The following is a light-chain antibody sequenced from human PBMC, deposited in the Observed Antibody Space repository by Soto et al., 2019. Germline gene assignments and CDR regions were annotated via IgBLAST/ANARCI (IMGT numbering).Light chain of an antibody. CDR2: VNS. V-gene: IGLV1-40*01. CDR1: SSNIGAGYD. CDR3: AAWDDSPYV. Sequence: QSVLAQPPSVSGAPGQRVTISCTGSSSNIGAGYDVHWYQQFPGTAPKLLIYVNSNRPSGVPDRFSGSKSGTSASLAISGLQSEDEADYYCAAWDDSPYVFGTGTKVTVL. J-gene: IGLJ1*01.